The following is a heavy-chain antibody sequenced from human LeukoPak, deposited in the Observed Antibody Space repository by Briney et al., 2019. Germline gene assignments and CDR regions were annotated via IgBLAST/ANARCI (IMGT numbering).Heavy chain of an antibody. D-gene: IGHD6-13*01. CDR1: GYTLTELS. J-gene: IGHJ4*02. CDR2: ISAYNGNT. Sequence: ASVKVSCKVSGYTLTELSMHWVRQAPGQGLEWMGWISAYNGNTNYAQKLQGRVTMTTDTSTSTAYMELRSLRSDDTAVYYCASSIAAAGTGGDYWGQGTLVTVSS. CDR3: ASSIAAAGTGGDY. V-gene: IGHV1-18*01.